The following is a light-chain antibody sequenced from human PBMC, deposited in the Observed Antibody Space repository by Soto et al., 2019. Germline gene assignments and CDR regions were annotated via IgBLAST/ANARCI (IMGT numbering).Light chain of an antibody. CDR2: DTS. CDR3: QKYDNLPIN. V-gene: IGKV1-33*01. CDR1: QDIKHY. J-gene: IGKJ5*01. Sequence: SQITHSPSSLSDSVVDRVTITFQAPQDIKHYLNWYQQKPGKAPNLLIYDTSVLETGVPSRFSGSGSGTDFTFTISSLQPEDIATYYCQKYDNLPINFGQGTRLEIK.